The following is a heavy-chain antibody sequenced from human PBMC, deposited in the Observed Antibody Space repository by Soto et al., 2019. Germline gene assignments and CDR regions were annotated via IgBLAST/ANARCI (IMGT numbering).Heavy chain of an antibody. D-gene: IGHD1-26*01. V-gene: IGHV1-3*01. CDR3: TTDLPWSYGALGY. Sequence: GASVKVSCKASGYTFTSFGINWVRQAPGQRLEWMGWINAGNGNTKYSQKFQGRVTITRDTSASTAYMELNSLKTEDTAVYYCTTDLPWSYGALGYWGQGTLVTVSS. CDR2: INAGNGNT. CDR1: GYTFTSFG. J-gene: IGHJ4*02.